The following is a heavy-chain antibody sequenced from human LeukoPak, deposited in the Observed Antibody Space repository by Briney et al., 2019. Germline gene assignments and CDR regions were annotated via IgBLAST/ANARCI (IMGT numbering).Heavy chain of an antibody. CDR3: ARVIAVAGAFNAFDI. V-gene: IGHV4-59*01. CDR2: IYYSGST. Sequence: PSETLSLTCTVSGGSISSYYWSWSRQRPGKGREWMGYIYYSGSTKYNPSLKSRVTISVDTSKNQLSLKLSSVTAADTAVYYCARVIAVAGAFNAFDIWGQGTMVTVSS. CDR1: GGSISSYY. D-gene: IGHD6-19*01. J-gene: IGHJ3*02.